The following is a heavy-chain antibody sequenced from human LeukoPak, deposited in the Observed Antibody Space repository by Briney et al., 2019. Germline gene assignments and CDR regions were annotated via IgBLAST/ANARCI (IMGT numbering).Heavy chain of an antibody. CDR3: ARDIAAAGPVFDY. CDR2: IKQDGSEK. V-gene: IGHV3-7*03. CDR1: GFTFSSYW. D-gene: IGHD6-13*01. J-gene: IGHJ4*02. Sequence: PGGSLRLSCAASGFTFSSYWMSWVRQAQGKGLEWVANIKQDGSEKYYVDSVKGRFTISRDNAKNSLYLQMNSLRAEDTAVYYCARDIAAAGPVFDYWGQGTLVTVSS.